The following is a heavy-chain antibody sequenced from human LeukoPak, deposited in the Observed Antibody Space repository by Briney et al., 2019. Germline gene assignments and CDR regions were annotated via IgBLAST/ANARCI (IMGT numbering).Heavy chain of an antibody. J-gene: IGHJ4*02. D-gene: IGHD1-26*01. V-gene: IGHV4-59*01. CDR3: ARGQALYYLSASYYFDY. CDR1: GGSSSSYY. CDR2: IYYSGST. Sequence: SETLSLTCTVSGGSSSSYYWSWIRQPPGKGLEWIGYIYYSGSTNYNPSLKSRVTISVDTSKNQFSLKLSSVTAADTAVYYCARGQALYYLSASYYFDYWGQGTLVTVSS.